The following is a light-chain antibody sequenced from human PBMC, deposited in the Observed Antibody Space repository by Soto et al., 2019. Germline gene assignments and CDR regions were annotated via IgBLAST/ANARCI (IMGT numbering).Light chain of an antibody. CDR2: EVS. Sequence: QSVLTQPASVSGSPGPSITISCTGTSSDVGNYKYVSWYQQHPGKAPQLMIYEVSNRPAGVSNRFSGSKSGNTASLTISGLQAEDETDYYCCSYTSSGTYVFGTGTKVTVL. J-gene: IGLJ1*01. V-gene: IGLV2-14*01. CDR1: SSDVGNYKY. CDR3: CSYTSSGTYV.